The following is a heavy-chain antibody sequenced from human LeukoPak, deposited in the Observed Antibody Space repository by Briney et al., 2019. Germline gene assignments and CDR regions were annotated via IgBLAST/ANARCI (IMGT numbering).Heavy chain of an antibody. J-gene: IGHJ4*02. V-gene: IGHV3-48*04. CDR1: GFTFSSYS. CDR2: ISSSSSTI. D-gene: IGHD4-23*01. CDR3: ARSPDYGGNDY. Sequence: GGSLRLSCAASGFTFSSYSMNWVRQAPGKGLEWVSYISSSSSTIYYADSVKGRFTISRDNAKNSLYLQMNSLRAEDTAVYYCARSPDYGGNDYWGQGTLVTVSS.